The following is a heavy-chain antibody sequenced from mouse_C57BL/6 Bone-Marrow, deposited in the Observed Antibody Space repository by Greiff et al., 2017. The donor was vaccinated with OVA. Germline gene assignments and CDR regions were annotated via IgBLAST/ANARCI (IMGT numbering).Heavy chain of an antibody. CDR1: GFTFSDYG. CDR3: ARPDGYYSAWFAY. CDR2: ISSGSSTI. V-gene: IGHV5-17*01. J-gene: IGHJ3*01. Sequence: EVKVVESGGGLVKPGGSLKLSCAASGFTFSDYGMHWVRQAPEKGLEWVAYISSGSSTIYYADTVKGRFTISRDNAKNTLSLQMTSLRSEDTASYYCARPDGYYSAWFAYWGQGTLVTVSA. D-gene: IGHD2-3*01.